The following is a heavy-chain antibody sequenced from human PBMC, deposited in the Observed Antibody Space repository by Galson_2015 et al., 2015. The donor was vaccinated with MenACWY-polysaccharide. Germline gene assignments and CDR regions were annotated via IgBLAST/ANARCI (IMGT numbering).Heavy chain of an antibody. J-gene: IGHJ4*02. CDR1: GYTFTSFA. CDR2: INTNTGDP. V-gene: IGHV7-4-1*02. Sequence: SVKVSCKASGYTFTSFAMNWVRQAPGQGLEWMGWINTNTGDPTYAQGFTGRVVFSLDTSVSTAYLQISSLKAEDTAVYYCARDPKLNVTTEPTGQFVYWGQGTQIAGTS. D-gene: IGHD3-22*01. CDR3: ARDPKLNVTTEPTGQFVY.